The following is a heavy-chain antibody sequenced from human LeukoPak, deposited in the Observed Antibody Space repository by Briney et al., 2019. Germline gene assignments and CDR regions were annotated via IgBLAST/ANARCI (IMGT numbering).Heavy chain of an antibody. CDR2: IDPNSGGT. CDR3: ARGFSSAEY. Sequence: ASVKVSCKASGYTFTDYYLHWVRQAPGQGLEWMGWIDPNSGGTNYAQKFQGRVSLTRDTSISTAYMELSSLTSDDTAVYYCARGFSSAEYWGRGTLVTVSS. V-gene: IGHV1-2*02. CDR1: GYTFTDYY. J-gene: IGHJ4*02. D-gene: IGHD6-25*01.